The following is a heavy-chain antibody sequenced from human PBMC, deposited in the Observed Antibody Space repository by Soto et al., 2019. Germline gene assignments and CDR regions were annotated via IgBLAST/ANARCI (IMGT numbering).Heavy chain of an antibody. CDR2: IIPILGIA. Sequence: QVQLVQSGAEVKKPGSSVKVSCKASGGTFSSYTISWVRQAPGQGLEWMGRIIPILGIANYAQKFQGRVTITADKSTSTAYMELSSLSSEDTAVYYCASSRILCSSTSGYGENYYYGMDVWGQGTTVTVSS. CDR3: ASSRILCSSTSGYGENYYYGMDV. CDR1: GGTFSSYT. J-gene: IGHJ6*02. D-gene: IGHD2-2*01. V-gene: IGHV1-69*02.